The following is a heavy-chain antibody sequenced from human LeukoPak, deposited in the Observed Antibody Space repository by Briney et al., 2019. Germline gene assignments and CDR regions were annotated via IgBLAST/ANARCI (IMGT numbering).Heavy chain of an antibody. V-gene: IGHV3-48*03. CDR1: GFTFSSYG. CDR3: ARGYFLGFDY. Sequence: GGSLRLSCAASGFTFSSYGMNWVRQAPGKGLEWVPYISTSGRTIYYADSVKGRLTISRDNAKNSLYLQMNSLRAEDAAVYYCARGYFLGFDYWGQGTLVTVSS. J-gene: IGHJ4*02. D-gene: IGHD2/OR15-2a*01. CDR2: ISTSGRTI.